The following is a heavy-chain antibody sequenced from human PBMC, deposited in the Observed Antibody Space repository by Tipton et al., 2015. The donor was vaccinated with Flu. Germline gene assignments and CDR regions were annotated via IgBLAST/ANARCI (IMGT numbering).Heavy chain of an antibody. CDR2: IYYSGST. D-gene: IGHD6-13*01. Sequence: TLSLTCTVSGGSISSGGYYWSWIRQHPGKGLEWIGYIYYSGSTYYNPSLKSRVTISVDTSKNQFSLKLSSVTAADTAVYYCAGRSSLDAFDIWGQGTMVTVSS. CDR3: AGRSSLDAFDI. V-gene: IGHV4-31*03. J-gene: IGHJ3*02. CDR1: GGSISSGGYY.